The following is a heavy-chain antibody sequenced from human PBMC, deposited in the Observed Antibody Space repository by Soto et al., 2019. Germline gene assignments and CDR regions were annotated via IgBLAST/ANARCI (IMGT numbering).Heavy chain of an antibody. CDR3: ASLRNYDKTEYADY. CDR2: IIPIFGTA. CDR1: GVTFSSYA. V-gene: IGHV1-69*06. D-gene: IGHD1-7*01. Sequence: KVSCKASGVTFSSYASSWVLQATGQGLEWMGGIIPIFGTANYAQKFQGRVTITADKSTSTAYMELSSLRSEDTAVYYCASLRNYDKTEYADYWGQGTLVTVSS. J-gene: IGHJ4*02.